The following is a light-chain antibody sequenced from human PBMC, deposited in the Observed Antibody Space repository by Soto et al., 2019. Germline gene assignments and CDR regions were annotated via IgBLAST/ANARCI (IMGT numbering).Light chain of an antibody. V-gene: IGKV1-27*01. Sequence: DIQMTQSPSSLSASVGDRVTITCRASKDIGYFLTWYQQRPGKVPKLIIYSASSLFSGAPSRFSGSGSGTFFTLTIFNLQPDDVPTYYCQKYDSAPFTFGPGTRVEIK. CDR2: SAS. CDR1: KDIGYF. J-gene: IGKJ3*01. CDR3: QKYDSAPFT.